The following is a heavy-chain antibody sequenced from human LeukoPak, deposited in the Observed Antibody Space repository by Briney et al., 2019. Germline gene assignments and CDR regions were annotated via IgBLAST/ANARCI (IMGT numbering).Heavy chain of an antibody. D-gene: IGHD5-18*01. CDR3: ARGPRGYSYQDY. J-gene: IGHJ4*02. V-gene: IGHV1-8*01. CDR2: MNPNSGNT. Sequence: ASAKVSCKASGYTFTSYDITWVRQATGQGLEWMGWMNPNSGNTGYAQKFQGRVTMTRNTSISTAYMELSSLRSEDTAVYYCARGPRGYSYQDYWGQGTLVRVST. CDR1: GYTFTSYD.